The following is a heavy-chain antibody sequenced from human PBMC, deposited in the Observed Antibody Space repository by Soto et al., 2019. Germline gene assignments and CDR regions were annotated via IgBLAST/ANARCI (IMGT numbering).Heavy chain of an antibody. CDR2: IFSSGST. CDR1: GGSIDTFY. V-gene: IGHV4-4*07. Sequence: LSLTCTVSGGSIDTFYWSWVRQPAGKGLEWIGRIFSSGSTSFNPSLESRVAMSVDTSKNHFSLNLSSVTAADMAVYYCAREGSYSAYNFAHGIQLWSFDFWGQGALVTVSS. D-gene: IGHD5-12*01. CDR3: AREGSYSAYNFAHGIQLWSFDF. J-gene: IGHJ4*02.